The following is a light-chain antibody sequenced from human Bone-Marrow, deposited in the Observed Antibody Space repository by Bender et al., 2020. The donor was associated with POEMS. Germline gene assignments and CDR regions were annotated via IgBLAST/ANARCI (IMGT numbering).Light chain of an antibody. CDR2: DVA. V-gene: IGLV2-14*02. Sequence: QSALTQPASVSGSPGQSITISCTGTNSDVGSYNLFFWCQQHPRQDPKLINYDVANRPSGLSNRFSGSTSGSTASLTISGLQAEGEADYFCCSFTTPNTLIFGGGTKLTVL. J-gene: IGLJ2*01. CDR1: NSDVGSYNL. CDR3: CSFTTPNTLI.